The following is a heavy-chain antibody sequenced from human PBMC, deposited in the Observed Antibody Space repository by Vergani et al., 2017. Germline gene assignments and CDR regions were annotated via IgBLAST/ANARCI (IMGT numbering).Heavy chain of an antibody. CDR1: GFTFSSYW. Sequence: EVQLVESGGGLVQPGGSLRLSCAASGFTFSSYWMSWVRQAPGKGLEWVANIKQDGSEKYYVDSVKGRFTISRDNAKNSLYLQMNSLRAEDTAVYYWARDRIAAAGIFDYWGQGTLVTVSS. J-gene: IGHJ4*02. D-gene: IGHD6-13*01. V-gene: IGHV3-7*03. CDR2: IKQDGSEK. CDR3: ARDRIAAAGIFDY.